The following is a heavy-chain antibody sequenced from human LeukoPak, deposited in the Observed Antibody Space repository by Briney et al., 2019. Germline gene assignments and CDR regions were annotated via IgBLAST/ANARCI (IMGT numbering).Heavy chain of an antibody. Sequence: PSETLSLTCAVSGGSISPYHWTWIRQPPGKGLEWIVYISYSGSTNYNPSLKSRVTISIDTSKSQFSLKLSSVTAADTAVYYCARHLDYYGSGSYEYWGQGTLVTVSS. D-gene: IGHD3-10*01. CDR3: ARHLDYYGSGSYEY. CDR1: GGSISPYH. CDR2: ISYSGST. V-gene: IGHV4-59*08. J-gene: IGHJ4*02.